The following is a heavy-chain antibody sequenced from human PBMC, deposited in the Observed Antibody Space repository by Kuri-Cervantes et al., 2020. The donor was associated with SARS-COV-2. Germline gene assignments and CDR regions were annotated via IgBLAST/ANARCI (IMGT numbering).Heavy chain of an antibody. V-gene: IGHV3-21*01. CDR1: GGTFSSYS. CDR3: ARYRAIPGGGLDY. Sequence: SCKASGGTFSSYSMNWVRQAPGKGLEWVSSISSSSSYIYYADSVKGRFTISRDNAKSSLYLQMNSLRAEDTAVYYCARYRAIPGGGLDYWGQGTLVTVSS. D-gene: IGHD2-2*01. J-gene: IGHJ4*02. CDR2: ISSSSSYI.